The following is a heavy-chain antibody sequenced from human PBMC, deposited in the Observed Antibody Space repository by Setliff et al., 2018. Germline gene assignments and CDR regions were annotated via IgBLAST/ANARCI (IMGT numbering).Heavy chain of an antibody. V-gene: IGHV3-21*04. CDR3: AKDLITTTVPEWLLYTPTTYFDY. J-gene: IGHJ4*02. Sequence: GGSLRLSCAASGFTFSSYSMNWVRQAPGKGLEWVSSISSSSSYIYYADSVKGRFTISRDNAKNSLYLQMNSLRAEDTAVYYCAKDLITTTVPEWLLYTPTTYFDYWGQGTLVTVSS. CDR1: GFTFSSYS. D-gene: IGHD3-3*01. CDR2: ISSSSSYI.